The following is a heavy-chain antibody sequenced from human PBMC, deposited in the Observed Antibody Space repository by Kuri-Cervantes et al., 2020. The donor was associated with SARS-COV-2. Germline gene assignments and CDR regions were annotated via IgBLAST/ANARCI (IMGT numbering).Heavy chain of an antibody. D-gene: IGHD6-13*01. CDR2: INHSGNT. V-gene: IGHV4-59*08. J-gene: IGHJ6*02. Sequence: SETLSLTCTVSGGSISSYYWSWIRQPPGKGLEWIGEINHSGNTDYNPSLKSRVTISGDTSKNQFSLKLNSLTAADTAVYYCARHEAIGAPETGYYYGMDVWGQGTTVTVSS. CDR1: GGSISSYY. CDR3: ARHEAIGAPETGYYYGMDV.